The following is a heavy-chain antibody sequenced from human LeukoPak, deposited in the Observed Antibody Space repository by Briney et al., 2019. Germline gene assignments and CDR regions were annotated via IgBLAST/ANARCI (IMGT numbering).Heavy chain of an antibody. CDR1: GDSVSSNSAA. Sequence: SQTLSLTCAISGDSVSSNSAAWNWIRQSPSRGLEWLGRTYYRSKWYNDYAVSVKSRITINPDTFKNQFSLQLNSVTPEDTAVYYCARGKWKLLSHYWCFDLWGRGTLVTVSS. V-gene: IGHV6-1*01. CDR2: TYYRSKWYN. D-gene: IGHD2/OR15-2a*01. CDR3: ARGKWKLLSHYWCFDL. J-gene: IGHJ2*01.